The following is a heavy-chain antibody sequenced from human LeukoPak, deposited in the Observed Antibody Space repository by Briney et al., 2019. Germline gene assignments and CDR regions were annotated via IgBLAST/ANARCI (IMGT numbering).Heavy chain of an antibody. CDR2: TYYRSKWNT. V-gene: IGHV6-1*01. Sequence: SQNLSLTCAIPGDRVFSTSPAWNWPRHSPSRGLEWLGWTYYRSKWNTDYTLSVKSRIAINPNTSRNQYSLHLNSMTPQDTAVYYCARVSFVCSSTICPPWYPMDVWGKGTSVTVSS. J-gene: IGHJ6*03. D-gene: IGHD2-2*01. CDR3: ARVSFVCSSTICPPWYPMDV. CDR1: GDRVFSTSPA.